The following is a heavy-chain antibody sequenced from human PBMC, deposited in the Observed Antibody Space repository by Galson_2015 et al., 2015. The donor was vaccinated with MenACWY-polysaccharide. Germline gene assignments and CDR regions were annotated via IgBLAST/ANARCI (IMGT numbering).Heavy chain of an antibody. CDR3: ITVTTLEVNYFDY. CDR2: IKSKTDGGTT. J-gene: IGHJ4*02. CDR1: GFTFSNAW. V-gene: IGHV3-15*01. D-gene: IGHD4-17*01. Sequence: SLRLSCAASGFTFSNAWMSWVRQAPGKGLEWVGRIKSKTDGGTTDYAAPVKGRFTISRDDSKNTLYLQMNSLKTEDTAVYYCITVTTLEVNYFDYWGQGTLVTVSS.